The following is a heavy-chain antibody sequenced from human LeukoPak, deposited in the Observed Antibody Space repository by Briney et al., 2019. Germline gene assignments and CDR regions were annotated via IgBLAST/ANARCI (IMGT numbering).Heavy chain of an antibody. Sequence: SETLSLTCTVSGGSISSYYWSWIRQPPGKGLEWIGYICYSGSTNYNPSLKSRVTISVDTSKNQFSLKLSSVTAADTAVYYCAREGYGGNSVSNWFDPWGQGTLVTVSS. J-gene: IGHJ5*02. CDR3: AREGYGGNSVSNWFDP. D-gene: IGHD4-23*01. CDR2: ICYSGST. CDR1: GGSISSYY. V-gene: IGHV4-59*01.